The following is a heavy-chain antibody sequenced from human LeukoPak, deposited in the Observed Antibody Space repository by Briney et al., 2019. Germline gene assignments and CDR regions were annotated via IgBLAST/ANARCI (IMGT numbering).Heavy chain of an antibody. CDR1: GYTFTGYY. J-gene: IGHJ3*02. D-gene: IGHD3-9*01. CDR2: INPNSGAT. CDR3: ARDQLTSDAFDI. V-gene: IGHV1-2*02. Sequence: ASVKVSCKASGYTFTGYYMHWVRQAPGQGLEWMGWINPNSGATNYAQKYQGRVTLTRDTSISTAYMELSRLRSDDTAVYYCARDQLTSDAFDIWGQGTMVTVSS.